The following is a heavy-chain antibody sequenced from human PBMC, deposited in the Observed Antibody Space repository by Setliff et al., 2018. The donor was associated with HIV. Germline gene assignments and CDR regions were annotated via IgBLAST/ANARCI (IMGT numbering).Heavy chain of an antibody. CDR1: GLTLNRYW. CDR3: ARQAHPRGYYGSAGLFDY. D-gene: IGHD3-22*01. CDR2: IGNSGSPI. Sequence: GGSLRLSCVASGLTLNRYWMSWVRQVPGKGLEWVSYIGNSGSPIYYADSVKGRFTISRDTSKNTLHLHMNSLRAEDTAVYYCARQAHPRGYYGSAGLFDYWGQGTPVTVSS. V-gene: IGHV3-48*04. J-gene: IGHJ4*02.